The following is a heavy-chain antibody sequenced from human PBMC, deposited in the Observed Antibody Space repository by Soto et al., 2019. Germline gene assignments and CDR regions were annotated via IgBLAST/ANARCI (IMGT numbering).Heavy chain of an antibody. V-gene: IGHV1-69*13. Sequence: GASVKVSCKASGGTFSSYAISWVRQAPGQGLEWMGGIIPIFGTANYAQKFQGRVTITADESTSTAYMELSSLRSEDTAVYYCARSHERYYYDSSGLYYYYGMDVWGQGTTVTVSS. CDR3: ARSHERYYYDSSGLYYYYGMDV. D-gene: IGHD3-22*01. J-gene: IGHJ6*02. CDR1: GGTFSSYA. CDR2: IIPIFGTA.